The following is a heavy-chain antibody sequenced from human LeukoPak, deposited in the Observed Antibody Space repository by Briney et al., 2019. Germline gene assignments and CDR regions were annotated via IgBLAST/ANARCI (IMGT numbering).Heavy chain of an antibody. Sequence: GGSLRLSCATSGFTFSSYWMHWVRQAPGKGLVWVSRINSDGSSTSYADSVKDRFTISRDNAKSTLYLQMNSLRAEDTAVYYCARDLASIWYSSGGSDYWGQGTLVTVSS. CDR1: GFTFSSYW. D-gene: IGHD6-19*01. J-gene: IGHJ4*02. CDR2: INSDGSST. V-gene: IGHV3-74*01. CDR3: ARDLASIWYSSGGSDY.